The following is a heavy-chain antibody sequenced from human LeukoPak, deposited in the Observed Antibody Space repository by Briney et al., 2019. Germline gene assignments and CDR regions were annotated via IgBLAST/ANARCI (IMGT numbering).Heavy chain of an antibody. CDR3: AREGPGYYGSGSYYN. CDR2: INHSGST. D-gene: IGHD3-10*01. Sequence: SETLSLTCAVYGGSFSGYYWSWIRHPPGKGLEWIGEINHSGSTNYNPSLKSRVTISVDTSKNQFSLKLSSVTAADTAVYYCAREGPGYYGSGSYYNWGQGTLVTVSS. J-gene: IGHJ4*02. V-gene: IGHV4-34*01. CDR1: GGSFSGYY.